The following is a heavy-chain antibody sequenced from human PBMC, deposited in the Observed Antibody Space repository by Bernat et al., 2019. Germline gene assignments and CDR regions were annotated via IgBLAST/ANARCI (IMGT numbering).Heavy chain of an antibody. Sequence: QVQLQQWGAGLLKPSETLSLTCAVYGGSFSGYYWTWIRQSPEKGLEWIGEINHSGSTNYNPSLKSRVSISVDTSKNQFSLKLSSVTAADTAVYYCAVITWQVGYWGQGTLVTVSS. CDR2: INHSGST. CDR1: GGSFSGYY. V-gene: IGHV4-34*01. CDR3: AVITWQVGY. J-gene: IGHJ4*02. D-gene: IGHD3-16*01.